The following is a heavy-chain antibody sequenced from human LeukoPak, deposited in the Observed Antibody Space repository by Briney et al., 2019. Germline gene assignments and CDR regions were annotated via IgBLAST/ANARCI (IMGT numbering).Heavy chain of an antibody. D-gene: IGHD6-6*01. J-gene: IGHJ6*03. Sequence: GGSLRLSCTASGFIFGDFAMSWVRQAPGKGLEWVGFIRNIAYGRTTEYAASVKGRFTISRDDSKSIAYLQMNSLKTEDTAVYYCTRSGVEYSSSADYYYYMDVWGKGTTVTVSS. V-gene: IGHV3-49*04. CDR1: GFIFGDFA. CDR2: IRNIAYGRTT. CDR3: TRSGVEYSSSADYYYYMDV.